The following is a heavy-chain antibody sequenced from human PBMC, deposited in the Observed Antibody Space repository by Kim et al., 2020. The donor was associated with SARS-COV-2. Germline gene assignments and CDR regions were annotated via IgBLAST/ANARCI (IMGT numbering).Heavy chain of an antibody. D-gene: IGHD3-10*01. CDR3: AREYLLRD. Sequence: GGSTDKADSVKGRFTISRDNDKNTRYLQMNSLRAEDTAVYYCAREYLLRDWGQGTLVTVSS. V-gene: IGHV3-66*01. J-gene: IGHJ4*02. CDR2: GGST.